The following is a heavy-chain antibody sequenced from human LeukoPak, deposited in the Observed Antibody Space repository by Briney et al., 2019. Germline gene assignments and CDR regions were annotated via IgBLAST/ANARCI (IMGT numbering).Heavy chain of an antibody. CDR2: IDPSDSYT. V-gene: IGHV5-10-1*01. D-gene: IGHD6-13*01. CDR1: GNSFTSYW. CDR3: ARHFKTYSSSWYNWFDP. J-gene: IGHJ5*02. Sequence: GESLRISCKGSGNSFTSYWISWVRQMPGKGPEWMGRIDPSDSYTNYSPSFQGHVTISADKSISTAYLQWSSLKASDTAMYYCARHFKTYSSSWYNWFDPWGQGTLVTVSS.